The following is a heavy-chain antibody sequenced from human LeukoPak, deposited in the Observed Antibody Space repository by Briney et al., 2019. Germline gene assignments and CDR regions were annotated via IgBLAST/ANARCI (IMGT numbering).Heavy chain of an antibody. Sequence: ASVKVSCKASGYTFTSYYMHWVRQAPGQGLEWMGIINPSGGSTSYAQKFQGRVTMTRDMSTSTVYMELSSLRSEDTAVYYCARGLYDILTGYYEKDAFDIWGQGTMVTVSS. J-gene: IGHJ3*02. CDR2: INPSGGST. V-gene: IGHV1-46*01. CDR3: ARGLYDILTGYYEKDAFDI. D-gene: IGHD3-9*01. CDR1: GYTFTSYY.